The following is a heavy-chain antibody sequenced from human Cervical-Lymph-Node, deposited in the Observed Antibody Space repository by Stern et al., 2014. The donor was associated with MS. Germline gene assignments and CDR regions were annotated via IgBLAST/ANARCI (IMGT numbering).Heavy chain of an antibody. V-gene: IGHV3-9*01. CDR1: GFTFDDYA. D-gene: IGHD2-2*01. CDR3: AKDRAPIVAAALAGMDV. J-gene: IGHJ6*02. Sequence: EVQLVESGGGLVQPGRSLRLSCAASGFTFDDYAMHWVRQAPGKGLEWVSSISWNGAGIDYADSVKGRFTISRDNAKNSLYLQMNSLRPEDTALYYCAKDRAPIVAAALAGMDVWGQGTTVTVSS. CDR2: ISWNGAGI.